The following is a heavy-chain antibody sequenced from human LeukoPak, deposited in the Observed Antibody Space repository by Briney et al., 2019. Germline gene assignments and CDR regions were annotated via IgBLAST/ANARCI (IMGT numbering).Heavy chain of an antibody. CDR2: ISSSSSYI. Sequence: GGSLRLSCAASGFTFSSYSMNWVRQAPGKGLEWVSSISSSSSYIYYADSVKGRFTISRGNAKNSLYLQMNSLRAEDTAVYYCARYVSYDFWSGYQIYYYYYYMDVWGKGTTVTVSS. CDR1: GFTFSSYS. D-gene: IGHD3-3*01. V-gene: IGHV3-21*01. J-gene: IGHJ6*03. CDR3: ARYVSYDFWSGYQIYYYYYYMDV.